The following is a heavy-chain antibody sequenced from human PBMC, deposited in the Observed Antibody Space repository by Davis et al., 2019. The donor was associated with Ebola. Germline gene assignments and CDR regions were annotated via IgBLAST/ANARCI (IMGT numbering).Heavy chain of an antibody. CDR1: GFTFSRDW. Sequence: GESLKISCAASGFTFSRDWMSWVRQAPGKGLEWVANIKQDGSEKYYVDSVKGRFTISRDNAKNSLFLQMSSLRAEDTAMYYCARDGLPAALNFWGQGTLVTVS. J-gene: IGHJ4*02. D-gene: IGHD2-2*01. V-gene: IGHV3-7*03. CDR2: IKQDGSEK. CDR3: ARDGLPAALNF.